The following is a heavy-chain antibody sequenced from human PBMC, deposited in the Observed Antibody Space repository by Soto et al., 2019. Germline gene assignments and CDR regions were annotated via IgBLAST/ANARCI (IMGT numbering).Heavy chain of an antibody. CDR1: GFAFSNAW. V-gene: IGHV3-15*07. CDR2: IKSKALGGTT. D-gene: IGHD3-22*01. CDR3: TTDSYSTMIEVRFDY. Sequence: EVQLVESGGGLVKPGGSLTRSCAASGFAFSNAWINWVRQAPGKGLEWVGRIKSKALGGTTDFAAPVRGRFAITRDDSRNMVYMQMNSLNTEDTAVYYCTTDSYSTMIEVRFDYWGHGTLVTVSS. J-gene: IGHJ4*01.